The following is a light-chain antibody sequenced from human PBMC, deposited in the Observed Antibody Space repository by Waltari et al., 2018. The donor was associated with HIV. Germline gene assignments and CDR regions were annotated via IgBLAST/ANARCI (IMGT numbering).Light chain of an antibody. CDR1: NIGSKS. Sequence: SYVLTQPPSVSVAPGQTARFTCGGNNIGSKSVHWYQQKPGRGPLLFLFECSDRPSVIPARFSGSNSGNTATLTISRVEAGDEADYYCQVWDSSSDVVFGGGTKLTVL. CDR3: QVWDSSSDVV. J-gene: IGLJ2*01. V-gene: IGLV3-21*02. CDR2: ECS.